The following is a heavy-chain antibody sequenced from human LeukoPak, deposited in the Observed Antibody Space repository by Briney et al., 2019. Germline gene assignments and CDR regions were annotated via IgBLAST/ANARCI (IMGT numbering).Heavy chain of an antibody. CDR3: ARTPLHFWSGYYDNWFDP. D-gene: IGHD3-3*02. CDR2: IYWNDDK. V-gene: IGHV2-5*01. Sequence: SGPTLVNPTQTLTLTCTFSGFSLNTSGVGVGWIRQPPGKALEWLSLIYWNDDKRCSPSLKSRLTVTKDTSKTQVVLTMTNMDPVDTATYYCARTPLHFWSGYYDNWFDPWGQGTLVTVSS. CDR1: GFSLNTSGVG. J-gene: IGHJ5*02.